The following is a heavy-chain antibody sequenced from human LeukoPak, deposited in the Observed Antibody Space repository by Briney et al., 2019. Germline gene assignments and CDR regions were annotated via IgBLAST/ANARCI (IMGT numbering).Heavy chain of an antibody. Sequence: SETLSLTCTVSGGSISSGDNYWSWIRQPPGKGLEWIGYIYYSGSTYYNPSLKSRVTISVDTSKNQFSLKLSSVTAADTAVYYCAREDSRANFDYWGQGTLVTVSS. CDR3: AREDSRANFDY. J-gene: IGHJ4*02. CDR2: IYYSGST. V-gene: IGHV4-30-4*01. CDR1: GGSISSGDNY. D-gene: IGHD3-22*01.